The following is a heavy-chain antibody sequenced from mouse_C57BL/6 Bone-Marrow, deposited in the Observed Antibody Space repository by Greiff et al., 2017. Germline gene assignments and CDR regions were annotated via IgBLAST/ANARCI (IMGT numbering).Heavy chain of an antibody. Sequence: QVQLKESGAELVKPGASVKLSCKASGYTFTSYWMHWVKQRPGQGLEWIGMIHPNSGSTNYNEKFKSKATLTVDKSSSTAYMQLSSLTAEDSAVYYGARWGGGDYWGQGTTLTVSS. J-gene: IGHJ2*01. D-gene: IGHD1-1*02. V-gene: IGHV1-64*01. CDR2: IHPNSGST. CDR1: GYTFTSYW. CDR3: ARWGGGDY.